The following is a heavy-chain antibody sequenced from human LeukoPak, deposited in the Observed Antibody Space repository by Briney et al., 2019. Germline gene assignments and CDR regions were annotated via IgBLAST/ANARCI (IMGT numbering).Heavy chain of an antibody. CDR2: INPNSGGT. V-gene: IGHV1-2*02. CDR1: GYTFTGYY. J-gene: IGHJ4*02. CDR3: ARDIKDGSGWLIVMY. D-gene: IGHD6-19*01. Sequence: ASVKVSCKASGYTFTGYYMHWVRQAPGQGLEWMGWINPNSGGTNYAQKFQGRVTMTRDTSISTAYMELSRLRSDDTAVYYCARDIKDGSGWLIVMYWGQRTLVTVSS.